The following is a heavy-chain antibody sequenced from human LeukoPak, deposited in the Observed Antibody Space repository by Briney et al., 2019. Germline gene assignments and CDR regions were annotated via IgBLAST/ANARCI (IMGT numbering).Heavy chain of an antibody. J-gene: IGHJ3*02. D-gene: IGHD3-22*01. CDR1: GYTFTGYY. V-gene: IGHV1-69*02. CDR2: IIPILGIA. Sequence: GASVRVSCKASGYTFTGYYMHWVRQAPGQGLEWMGRIIPILGIANYAQKFQGRVTITADKSTSTAYMELSSLRSEDTAVYYCAEASRVYYDSSGAQDAFDIWGQGTMVTVSS. CDR3: AEASRVYYDSSGAQDAFDI.